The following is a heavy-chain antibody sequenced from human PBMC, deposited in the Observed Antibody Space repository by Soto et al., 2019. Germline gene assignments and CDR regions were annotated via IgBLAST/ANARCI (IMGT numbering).Heavy chain of an antibody. CDR3: ARGGAVAGVGDY. CDR2: IYYSGST. J-gene: IGHJ4*02. D-gene: IGHD6-19*01. CDR1: GGSISSGGYY. V-gene: IGHV4-61*08. Sequence: PSETLSLTCTVSGGSISSGGYYWSWIRQHPGKGLEWIGYIYYSGSTNYNPSLKSRVTISVDTSKNQFSLKLSSVTAADTAVYYCARGGAVAGVGDYWGQGTLVTVSS.